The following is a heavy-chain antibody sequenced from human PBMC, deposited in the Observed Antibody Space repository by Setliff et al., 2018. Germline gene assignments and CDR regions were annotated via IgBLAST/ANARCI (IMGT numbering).Heavy chain of an antibody. Sequence: PSETLSLTCTVSGGSISNSSYTWGWIRQPPGKGLEWIGGIYHGGKTYYNTSLESRLTISVDTSKNQFSLKLRSVTAADTAVYYCARTGTYRYFDSWGQETLVTVSS. D-gene: IGHD1-1*01. V-gene: IGHV4-39*01. J-gene: IGHJ4*02. CDR2: IYHGGKT. CDR3: ARTGTYRYFDS. CDR1: GGSISNSSYT.